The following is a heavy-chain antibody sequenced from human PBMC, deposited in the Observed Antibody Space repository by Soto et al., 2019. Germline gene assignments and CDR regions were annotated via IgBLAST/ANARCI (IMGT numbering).Heavy chain of an antibody. Sequence: ASVKVSCKASGYTFTIYDINWVRQATGQGLEWMGWMNPNSGNTGYAQKNQGRVTMTRDTSISTAYMELNSLRSDDTAIYYCARTLYGDNVDYWGQGTLVTVSS. D-gene: IGHD4-17*01. CDR3: ARTLYGDNVDY. CDR1: GYTFTIYD. J-gene: IGHJ4*02. CDR2: MNPNSGNT. V-gene: IGHV1-8*01.